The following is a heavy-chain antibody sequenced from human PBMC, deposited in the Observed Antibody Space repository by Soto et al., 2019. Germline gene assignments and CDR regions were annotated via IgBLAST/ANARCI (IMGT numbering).Heavy chain of an antibody. CDR1: GFSFSSYG. Sequence: QEQLVESGGGVVQPGTSLRLSCGASGFSFSSYGMHWVRQAPGKGLEWVAFITYDGSDTYYVDSVKGRFTVSRHNSKNTLYLQMTRLKPEDTSIYYCAKDSVFEYSFGQHGFDSWGQGTLVTVSS. V-gene: IGHV3-30*18. D-gene: IGHD4-4*01. CDR3: AKDSVFEYSFGQHGFDS. CDR2: ITYDGSDT. J-gene: IGHJ4*02.